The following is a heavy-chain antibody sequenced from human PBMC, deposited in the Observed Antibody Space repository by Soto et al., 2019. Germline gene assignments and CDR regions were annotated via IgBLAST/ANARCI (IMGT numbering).Heavy chain of an antibody. CDR1: GFTFSDYG. D-gene: IGHD4-4*01. J-gene: IGHJ5*02. CDR2: IWYDGRNK. CDR3: AREQFLPNNWFDP. Sequence: GGSLRLSCAASGFTFSDYGMHWVRQAPGKGLEWVAVIWYDGRNKYYADSVKGRFTISRDNPKNTLYLQMNSLSAEDTAVYYCAREQFLPNNWFDPWGQGTLVTVSS. V-gene: IGHV3-33*01.